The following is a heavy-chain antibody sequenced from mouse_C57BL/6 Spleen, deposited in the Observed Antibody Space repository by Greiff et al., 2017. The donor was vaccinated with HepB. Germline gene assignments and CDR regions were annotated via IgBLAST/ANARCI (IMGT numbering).Heavy chain of an antibody. CDR3: AREWSYAMDY. CDR2: INYDGSST. D-gene: IGHD1-1*02. Sequence: EVKLMESEGGLVQPGSSMKLSCTASGFTFSDYYIAWVRQVPEKGLEWVANINYDGSSTYYLDSLKSRFIISRDNAKNILYLQMSSLKSEDTATYYCAREWSYAMDYWGQGTSVTVSS. J-gene: IGHJ4*01. CDR1: GFTFSDYY. V-gene: IGHV5-16*01.